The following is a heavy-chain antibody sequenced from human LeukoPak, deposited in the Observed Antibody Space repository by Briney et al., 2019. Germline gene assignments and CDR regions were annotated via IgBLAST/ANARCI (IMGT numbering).Heavy chain of an antibody. Sequence: ASVKVSCKASGYTFTSSYMHWVRQAPGQGLEWMGIINPSGGSTSYAQKFQGRVTMTRDMSTSTVYMELSSLRSEDTAVYYCARDFYSSGHPDYWGQGTLVTVSS. D-gene: IGHD3-22*01. CDR1: GYTFTSSY. J-gene: IGHJ4*02. CDR3: ARDFYSSGHPDY. CDR2: INPSGGST. V-gene: IGHV1-46*01.